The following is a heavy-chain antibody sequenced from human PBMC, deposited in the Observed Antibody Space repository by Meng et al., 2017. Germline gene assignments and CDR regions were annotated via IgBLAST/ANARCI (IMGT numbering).Heavy chain of an antibody. Sequence: QVWRGRPGADVTKPGATVQVACKAAGYTFTGYYMHWVRQAPGQGLEWMGRINPNSGGTNYAQKFQGRVTMTRDTSISTAYMELSRLRSDDTAVYYCARALIVVANWFDPWGQGTLVTVSS. CDR3: ARALIVVANWFDP. D-gene: IGHD3-22*01. V-gene: IGHV1-2*06. CDR1: GYTFTGYY. CDR2: INPNSGGT. J-gene: IGHJ5*02.